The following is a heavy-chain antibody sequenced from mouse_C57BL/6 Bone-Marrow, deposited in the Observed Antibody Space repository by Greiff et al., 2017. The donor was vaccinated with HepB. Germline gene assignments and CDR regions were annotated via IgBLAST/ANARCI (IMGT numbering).Heavy chain of an antibody. CDR3: ARGDWAFDY. CDR2: ISYSGST. CDR1: GYSITSGYD. J-gene: IGHJ2*01. V-gene: IGHV3-1*01. Sequence: DVQLVESGPGMVKPSQSLSLTCTVTGYSITSGYDWHWIRHFPGNKLEWMGYISYSGSTNYNPSLKSRISITHDTSKNHFFLKLNSVTTEDTATYYCARGDWAFDYWGQGTTLTVSS. D-gene: IGHD4-1*01.